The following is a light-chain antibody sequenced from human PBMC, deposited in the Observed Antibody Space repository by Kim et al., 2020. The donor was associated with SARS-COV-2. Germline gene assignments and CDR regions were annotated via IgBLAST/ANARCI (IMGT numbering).Light chain of an antibody. Sequence: DIQMTQSPSTVSASVGDRVTITCRASQSFSSWLAWYQQKPGKAPKLLIYQTSSLQSGVPSRFSGSGSRTEFTLTINSLQPDDFATYYCQQYNSYPITFGQGTRLEIK. CDR3: QQYNSYPIT. V-gene: IGKV1-5*03. J-gene: IGKJ5*01. CDR1: QSFSSW. CDR2: QTS.